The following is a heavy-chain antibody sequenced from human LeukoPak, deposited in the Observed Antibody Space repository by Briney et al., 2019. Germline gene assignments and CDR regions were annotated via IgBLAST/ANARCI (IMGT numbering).Heavy chain of an antibody. CDR1: GGSISSYY. J-gene: IGHJ5*02. Sequence: SETLSLTCTVSGGSISSYYWSWIRQPPGKGLEWIGYIYYSGSTNYNPPLKSRVTISVDTSKNQFSLKLSSVTAADTAVYYCARGAAGTRRGFDDWGQGTLVTVSS. V-gene: IGHV4-59*01. D-gene: IGHD6-13*01. CDR2: IYYSGST. CDR3: ARGAAGTRRGFDD.